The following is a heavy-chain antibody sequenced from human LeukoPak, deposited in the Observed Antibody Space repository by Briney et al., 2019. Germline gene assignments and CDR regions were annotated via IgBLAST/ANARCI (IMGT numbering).Heavy chain of an antibody. CDR1: GGSISSGGYY. CDR2: IYYSGST. J-gene: IGHJ4*02. CDR3: ARVERTVRDFDY. V-gene: IGHV4-31*03. D-gene: IGHD3-10*01. Sequence: PSETLSLTCTVSGGSISSGGYYWSWIRQHPGKGLEWIGYIYYSGSTYYNPSLKSRVTISVDTSKNQFSLKLSSVTAADTAVYYCARVERTVRDFDYWGQGTLVTVSS.